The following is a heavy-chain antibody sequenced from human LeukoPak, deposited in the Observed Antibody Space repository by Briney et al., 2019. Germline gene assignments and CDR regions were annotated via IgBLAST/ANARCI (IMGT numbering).Heavy chain of an antibody. Sequence: SETLSLTCAIYGGSFSDYFWSWIRQPPGRGLEWIGEINHSGSTNYNPSLKSRVTISVDTSKNQFSLKLSSVTAADTAVYFCARSHSSSSEVSLGYWGQGTLVTVSS. J-gene: IGHJ4*02. CDR3: ARSHSSSSEVSLGY. D-gene: IGHD6-6*01. CDR2: INHSGST. V-gene: IGHV4-34*01. CDR1: GGSFSDYF.